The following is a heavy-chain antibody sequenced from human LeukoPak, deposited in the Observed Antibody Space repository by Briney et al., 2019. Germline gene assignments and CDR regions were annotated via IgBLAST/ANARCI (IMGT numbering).Heavy chain of an antibody. CDR1: GDSVSSNTAD. CDR2: TYYRSKWYN. J-gene: IGHJ5*02. CDR3: ARLWGTLTYSSGWSGWFDP. Sequence: SQTLSLTCAISGDSVSSNTADWNWIRQSPSRGLEWLGRTYYRSKWYNDYAVSVKSRITINPDTSKNQFSLQLNSVTPEDTAVYYCARLWGTLTYSSGWSGWFDPWGQGTLVTVSS. V-gene: IGHV6-1*01. D-gene: IGHD6-19*01.